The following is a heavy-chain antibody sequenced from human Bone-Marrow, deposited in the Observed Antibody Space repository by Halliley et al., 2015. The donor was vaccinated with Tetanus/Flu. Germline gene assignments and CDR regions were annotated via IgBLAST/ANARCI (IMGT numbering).Heavy chain of an antibody. CDR3: ASTLLDK. CDR2: ISGSGENT. Sequence: SLRLSCAASGFRFSTYAMSWVRQAPGKGLEWVTGISGSGENTYYADSVKGRFTVSRDNSKNTVSVQMDSLSAEDTAVYYCASTLLDKWGQGTLVTVSP. J-gene: IGHJ4*02. CDR1: GFRFSTYA. V-gene: IGHV3-23*01.